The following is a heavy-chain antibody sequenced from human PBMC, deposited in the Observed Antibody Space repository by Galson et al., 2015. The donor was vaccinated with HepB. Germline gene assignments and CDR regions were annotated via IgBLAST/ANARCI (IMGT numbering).Heavy chain of an antibody. V-gene: IGHV1-69*13. CDR2: IIPIFGTA. CDR1: GGTFSSYA. CDR3: ASSYGGKRGGPFDY. Sequence: SVKVSCKASGGTFSSYAISWVRQAPGQGLEWMGGIIPIFGTANYAQKFQGRVTITADESTSTAYMELSSLRSEDTAVYYCASSYGGKRGGPFDYWGQGTLVTVSS. J-gene: IGHJ4*02. D-gene: IGHD4-23*01.